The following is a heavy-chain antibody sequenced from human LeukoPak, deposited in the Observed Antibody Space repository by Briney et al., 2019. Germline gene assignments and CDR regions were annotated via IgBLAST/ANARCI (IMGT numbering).Heavy chain of an antibody. CDR2: IYHSGST. CDR1: GDSISSGYY. CDR3: ARVEYRGSRGYSVYCFGY. V-gene: IGHV4-38-2*02. Sequence: NPSETLSLTCTVSGDSISSGYYWGWIRPPPGKGLEWIGSIYHSGSTYYNPSLKSRVTISVDTSKNQFSLKLSSVTAADTAVYYCARVEYRGSRGYSVYCFGYWGQGSLVTGSS. D-gene: IGHD3-22*01. J-gene: IGHJ4*02.